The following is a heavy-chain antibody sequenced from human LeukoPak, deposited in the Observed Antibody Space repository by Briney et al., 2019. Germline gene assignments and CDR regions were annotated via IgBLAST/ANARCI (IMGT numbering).Heavy chain of an antibody. J-gene: IGHJ4*02. CDR2: IYSGGDT. V-gene: IGHV3-66*01. CDR3: ARGSGATYSSSWYLDY. Sequence: GGSLRLSCAASGFTVSNNYMNWVRQAPGKGLEWVSIIYSGGDTYYADSVEGRFTISRDNSKNTLYLQMNSLRAEDTAVYYCARGSGATYSSSWYLDYWGQGTLVTVSS. CDR1: GFTVSNNY. D-gene: IGHD6-13*01.